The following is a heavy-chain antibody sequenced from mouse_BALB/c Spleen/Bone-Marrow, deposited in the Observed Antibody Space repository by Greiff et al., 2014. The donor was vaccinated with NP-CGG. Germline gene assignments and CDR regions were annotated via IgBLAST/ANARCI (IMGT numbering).Heavy chain of an antibody. V-gene: IGHV14-3*02. J-gene: IGHJ3*01. D-gene: IGHD1-1*01. Sequence: VQLKQSGAELVKPGASVKLSCTASDFNIKNTYIHWVKQRPEQGLEWIGRVDPANVNTKYDPKFQGKATITADTSSNPAYLQLSSLTSEDTAVYYCATYYYGSSLFAYWGQGTLVTVSA. CDR3: ATYYYGSSLFAY. CDR2: VDPANVNT. CDR1: DFNIKNTY.